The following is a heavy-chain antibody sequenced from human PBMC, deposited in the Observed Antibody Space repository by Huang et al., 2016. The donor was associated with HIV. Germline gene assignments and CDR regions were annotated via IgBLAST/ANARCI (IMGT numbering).Heavy chain of an antibody. D-gene: IGHD3-22*01. V-gene: IGHV1-69*11. CDR2: LVLMRGSS. CDR3: ATSTPMLGESGVWSGKVVITENVPYVD. J-gene: IGHJ4*02. CDR1: GNFFTSLP. Sequence: ASGNFFTSLPINWVGQAPGQVLEWTVCLVLMRGSSTVAQKFRGRVTIAADESTITSYKELSSLRSDDTAVYYCATSTPMLGESGVWSGKVVITENVPYVDWGQGTLVTVSS.